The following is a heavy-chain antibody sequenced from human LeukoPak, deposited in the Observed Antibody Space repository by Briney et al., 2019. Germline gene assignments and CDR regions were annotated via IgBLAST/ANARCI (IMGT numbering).Heavy chain of an antibody. CDR3: ATDLITMVRGVIINVDY. V-gene: IGHV3-53*01. J-gene: IGHJ4*02. Sequence: GGSLRLSCAASGFTFSSNYMSWVRQAPGKGLEWVSVIYSGGSTYYADSVKGRFTISRDNSKNTLYLQMNSLRAEDTAVYYCATDLITMVRGVIINVDYWGQGTLVTVSS. CDR1: GFTFSSNY. D-gene: IGHD3-10*01. CDR2: IYSGGST.